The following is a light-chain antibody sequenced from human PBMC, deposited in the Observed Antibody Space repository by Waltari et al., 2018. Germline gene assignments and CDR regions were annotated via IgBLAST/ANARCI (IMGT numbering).Light chain of an antibody. CDR3: QHFGDKPWT. J-gene: IGKJ1*01. Sequence: EIVLTQSPGTLSLSPGERATLSCRASQTVNRDYLAWYQQKPGQAPRLPIYASSTRATGIPDRFSGSGSATDFTLTISRLEPEDFAVYYCQHFGDKPWTFGQGTKVEV. CDR1: QTVNRDY. V-gene: IGKV3-20*01. CDR2: ASS.